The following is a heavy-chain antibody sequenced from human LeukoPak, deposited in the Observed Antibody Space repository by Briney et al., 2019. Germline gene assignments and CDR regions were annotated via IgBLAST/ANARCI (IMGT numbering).Heavy chain of an antibody. D-gene: IGHD5-18*01. Sequence: SETLSLICTVSGGSISSYYWSWIRQPPGKGLEWIGYIYYSGSTNYNPSLKSRVTISVDTSKNQFSLKLSSVTAADTAVYYCARRGYSYGLFHYYGMDVWGQGTTVTVSS. J-gene: IGHJ6*02. V-gene: IGHV4-59*08. CDR3: ARRGYSYGLFHYYGMDV. CDR2: IYYSGST. CDR1: GGSISSYY.